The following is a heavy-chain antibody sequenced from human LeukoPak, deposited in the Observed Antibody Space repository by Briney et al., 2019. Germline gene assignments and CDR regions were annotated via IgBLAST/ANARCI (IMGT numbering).Heavy chain of an antibody. V-gene: IGHV1-2*02. Sequence: ASVKVSCKASGYTFTGYNMHWVRQAPGQGLEWMGWINPNSGGTNYAQKFQGRVTMTRDTSISTAYMELSRLRSDDTAVYYWARVVEMATIGRGIFDYWGQGTLVTVSS. CDR2: INPNSGGT. D-gene: IGHD5-24*01. CDR3: ARVVEMATIGRGIFDY. J-gene: IGHJ4*02. CDR1: GYTFTGYN.